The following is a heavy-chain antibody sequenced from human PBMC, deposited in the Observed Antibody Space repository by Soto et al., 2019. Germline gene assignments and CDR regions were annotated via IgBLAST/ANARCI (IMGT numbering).Heavy chain of an antibody. V-gene: IGHV1-18*01. CDR3: ARVGVGLAAPRVWPY. Sequence: ASVKVSCKASGYTFTSYGITWVRQAPGQGLEWMAWINPYNGNTKYAEKFLGRVTVTTDTSTATAYMEVRSLTSDDTAVFYCARVGVGLAAPRVWPYWGQGPQVTVSS. D-gene: IGHD6-13*01. J-gene: IGHJ4*02. CDR2: INPYNGNT. CDR1: GYTFTSYG.